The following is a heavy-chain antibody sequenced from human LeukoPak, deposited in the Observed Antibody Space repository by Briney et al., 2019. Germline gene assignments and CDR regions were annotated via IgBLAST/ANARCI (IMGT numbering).Heavy chain of an antibody. D-gene: IGHD6-6*01. J-gene: IGHJ6*03. CDR1: GGSISSSNW. Sequence: SSETLSLTCAVSGGSISSSNWWSWVRQPPGKGLEWIGEIYHSGSTNYNPSLKSRVTISVDTSKNQFSLKLSSVTAADTAVYYCARGTYSSSSSPSSGKSKYYYYYMDVWDKGTTVTVSS. V-gene: IGHV4-4*02. CDR2: IYHSGST. CDR3: ARGTYSSSSSPSSGKSKYYYYYMDV.